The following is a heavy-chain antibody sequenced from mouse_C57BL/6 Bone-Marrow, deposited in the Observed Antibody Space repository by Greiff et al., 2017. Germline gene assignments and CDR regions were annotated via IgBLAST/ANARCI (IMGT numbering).Heavy chain of an antibody. J-gene: IGHJ4*01. CDR2: ISSGSSTI. V-gene: IGHV5-17*01. D-gene: IGHD2-2*01. CDR3: ARRLRYAMDY. Sequence: EVKLMESGGGLVKPGGSLKLSCAASGFTFSDYGMHWVRQAPEKGLEWVAYISSGSSTIYYADTVKGRFTISRDNAKNTLILQMTSLRSEDTAMYYCARRLRYAMDYWGQGTSVTVSS. CDR1: GFTFSDYG.